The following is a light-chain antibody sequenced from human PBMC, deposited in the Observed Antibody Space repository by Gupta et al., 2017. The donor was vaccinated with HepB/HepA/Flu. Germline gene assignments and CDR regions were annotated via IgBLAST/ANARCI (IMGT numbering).Light chain of an antibody. CDR3: QQDKSLYS. V-gene: IGKV1-5*03. Sequence: DIQMTQSPSTLSASVGDRVTITCRASQDISSWLAWYQQKPGKAPKLIINKASNLESGVPSRFSGSGSGTEFTLTSTGLQHDDFANYYCQQDKSLYSFGQGTKVEIK. CDR1: QDISSW. J-gene: IGKJ2*03. CDR2: KAS.